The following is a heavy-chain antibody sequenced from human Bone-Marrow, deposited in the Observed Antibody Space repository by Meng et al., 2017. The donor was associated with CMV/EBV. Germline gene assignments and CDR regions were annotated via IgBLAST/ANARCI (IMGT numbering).Heavy chain of an antibody. CDR2: ISSSSSYI. J-gene: IGHJ4*02. CDR3: ARAQIVGATTLFDY. Sequence: GGSLRLSCAASGFTFSSYSMNWVRQAPGKGLEWVSSISSSSSYIYYADSVKGRFTISRDNAKNSLYLQMNSLRAEDTAVYYCARAQIVGATTLFDYWGQGTLVIVSS. CDR1: GFTFSSYS. D-gene: IGHD1-26*01. V-gene: IGHV3-21*01.